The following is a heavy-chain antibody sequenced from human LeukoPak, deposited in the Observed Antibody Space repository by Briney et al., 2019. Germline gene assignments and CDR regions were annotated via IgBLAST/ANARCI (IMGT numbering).Heavy chain of an antibody. CDR2: IYYSGST. J-gene: IGHJ4*02. Sequence: SETLSLTCTVSGGSISSYYWSWIRQPPGKGLGWIGYIYYSGSTNYNPSLKSRVTISVDTSKNQFSLKLSSVTAADTAVYYCARVAGYYHFDYWGQGTLVTVSS. CDR3: ARVAGYYHFDY. D-gene: IGHD3-22*01. V-gene: IGHV4-59*08. CDR1: GGSISSYY.